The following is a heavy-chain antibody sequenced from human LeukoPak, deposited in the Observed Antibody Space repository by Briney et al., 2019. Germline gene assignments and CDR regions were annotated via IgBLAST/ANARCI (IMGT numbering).Heavy chain of an antibody. D-gene: IGHD3-22*01. Sequence: PSETLSLTCAVYGGSFSDYWWTWIRQSPGKGLEWIGEVNHSGRTNYNPSLKSRVTISLDTSKNQFSLKLSSVTAADTAVYYCARGVYDYDSSDYTNAFDIWGQGTMVTVSS. CDR1: GGSFSDYW. CDR3: ARGVYDYDSSDYTNAFDI. CDR2: VNHSGRT. J-gene: IGHJ3*02. V-gene: IGHV4-34*01.